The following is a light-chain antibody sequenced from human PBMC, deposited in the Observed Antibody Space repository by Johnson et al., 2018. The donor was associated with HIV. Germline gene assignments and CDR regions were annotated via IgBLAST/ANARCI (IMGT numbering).Light chain of an antibody. CDR2: DNN. CDR1: TSNIWNNF. Sequence: HSVLTQPPSVSAAPGQKVTISCSGSTSNIWNNFVSWYQHLPGTAPKLLIYDNNKRPSGIPDRFSGSKSGPSATLGITGLQTGDEADYYCGTWDSSLSAYYVFGTGTKVTVL. J-gene: IGLJ1*01. CDR3: GTWDSSLSAYYV. V-gene: IGLV1-51*01.